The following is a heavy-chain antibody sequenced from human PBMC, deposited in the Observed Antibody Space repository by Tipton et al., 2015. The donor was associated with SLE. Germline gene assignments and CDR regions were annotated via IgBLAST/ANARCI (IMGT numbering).Heavy chain of an antibody. Sequence: GSLRLSCTVSGGSISSHYWSWIRQPPGKGLEWIGYIYYSGSTNYNPSLKSRVTISVDTSKNQFSLKLSSVTAADTAVYYCARASQAFDIWGQGTMVTVSS. CDR3: ARASQAFDI. V-gene: IGHV4-59*11. J-gene: IGHJ3*02. CDR2: IYYSGST. CDR1: GGSISSHY.